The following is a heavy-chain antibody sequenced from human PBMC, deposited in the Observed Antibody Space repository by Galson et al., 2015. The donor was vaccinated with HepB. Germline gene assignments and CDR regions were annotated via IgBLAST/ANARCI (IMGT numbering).Heavy chain of an antibody. V-gene: IGHV2-70*04. J-gene: IGHJ4*02. CDR1: GFSLSTSGMR. CDR3: THSFLIAAIQF. CDR2: IDWGDDK. Sequence: PALVKPTQTLTLTCTFSGFSLSTSGMRVSWIRQPPGKALEWLARIDWGDDKFYSTSLKARLTLSKDTSKNQVVLTMTNMDPVDTATYYCTHSFLIAAIQFWGQGTLVTVSS. D-gene: IGHD2-21*01.